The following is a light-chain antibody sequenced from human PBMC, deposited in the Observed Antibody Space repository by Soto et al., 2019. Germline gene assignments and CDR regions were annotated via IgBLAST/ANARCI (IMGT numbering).Light chain of an antibody. CDR1: QGISSY. CDR3: QQLNSYPLT. CDR2: AAS. V-gene: IGKV1-9*01. Sequence: IQLTQSPSSLSASVGDRVTITCRASQGISSYLAWYQQKAGKAPKLLIYAASTLQSGVPSRFSGSGSGTDFTLTISRLQPEDFATYYCQQLNSYPLTFGGGTKVEIK. J-gene: IGKJ4*01.